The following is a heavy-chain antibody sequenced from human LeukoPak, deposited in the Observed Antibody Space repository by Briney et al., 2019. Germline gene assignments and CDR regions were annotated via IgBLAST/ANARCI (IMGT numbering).Heavy chain of an antibody. J-gene: IGHJ6*02. CDR1: GFTFSSYA. D-gene: IGHD2-15*01. Sequence: GGSLRLSCAASGFTFSSYAMNWARQAPGKGLEWVSGISGSGYNTYYADSVKKRFTISRDNSKNTLYLQMNSLSAEDTAIYYCARPSACSGGSCQLDYYHYYGMDVWGQGTTVTVSS. V-gene: IGHV3-23*01. CDR2: ISGSGYNT. CDR3: ARPSACSGGSCQLDYYHYYGMDV.